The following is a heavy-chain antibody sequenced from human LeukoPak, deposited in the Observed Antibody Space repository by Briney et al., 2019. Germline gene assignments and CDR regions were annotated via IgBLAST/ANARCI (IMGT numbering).Heavy chain of an antibody. Sequence: GGSLRLSCAASGFTFSSYAMSWVRQAPGKGLEWVSSISSSSSYIYYADSVKGRFTISRDNAKNSLYLQMNSLRAEDTAVYYCARNYYDSSGYAFDIWGQGTMVTVSS. J-gene: IGHJ3*02. D-gene: IGHD3-22*01. V-gene: IGHV3-21*01. CDR2: ISSSSSYI. CDR1: GFTFSSYA. CDR3: ARNYYDSSGYAFDI.